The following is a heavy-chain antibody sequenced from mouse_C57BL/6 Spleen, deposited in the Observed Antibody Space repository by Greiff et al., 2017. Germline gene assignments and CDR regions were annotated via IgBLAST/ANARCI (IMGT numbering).Heavy chain of an antibody. D-gene: IGHD1-1*01. J-gene: IGHJ3*01. Sequence: EVLGVESGGGLVQPKGSLKLSCAASGFSFNTYAMNWVRQAPGKGLEWVARIRSKSNNYATSSAVSVKDRFTISRNDRESMLYLQIYNMKTEDTAMYYCVRYGSIAGSAYWGQGTLVTVSA. V-gene: IGHV10-1*01. CDR3: VRYGSIAGSAY. CDR1: GFSFNTYA. CDR2: IRSKSNNYAT.